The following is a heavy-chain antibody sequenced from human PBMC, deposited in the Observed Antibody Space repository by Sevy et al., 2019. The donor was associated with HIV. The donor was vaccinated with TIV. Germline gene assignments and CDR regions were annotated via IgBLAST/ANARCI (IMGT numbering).Heavy chain of an antibody. CDR1: GFTFSDYY. Sequence: GGSLRLSCAASGFTFSDYYMSWIRQAPGKGLEWVSYISSSGSTIYYADSVKGRFTISRDNAKNSLYLQMNSLRAEDTAVYYCAGDKVQLEQLSLRPYYYYGMDVWGQGTTATVSS. CDR2: ISSSGSTI. V-gene: IGHV3-11*01. D-gene: IGHD1-1*01. J-gene: IGHJ6*02. CDR3: AGDKVQLEQLSLRPYYYYGMDV.